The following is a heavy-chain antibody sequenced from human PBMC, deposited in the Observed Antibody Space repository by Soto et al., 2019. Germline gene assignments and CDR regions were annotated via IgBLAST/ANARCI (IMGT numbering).Heavy chain of an antibody. CDR1: GWSFSSYH. J-gene: IGHJ4*02. CDR3: ARGYDTALAPIF. V-gene: IGHV4-34*01. Sequence: PSETLSLTCSVYGWSFSSYHWSWIRQTPGKGLEWIGEINHLTTTNYNPSLKSRVIISLDTPKNQFSLKLSSVTAADTAVYYCARGYDTALAPIFWGQGILVTVSS. D-gene: IGHD5-18*01. CDR2: INHLTTT.